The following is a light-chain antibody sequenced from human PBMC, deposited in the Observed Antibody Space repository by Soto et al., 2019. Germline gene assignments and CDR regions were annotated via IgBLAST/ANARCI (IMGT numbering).Light chain of an antibody. Sequence: EIVMTQSPPTLSVSPGERATLSCRASQNVGSNLAWYQQKPGQAPRLLVYDASTRATGTPARFSGSGSGTEFTITISSLQSEDFALYYCQQYNKWPLITFGQGTRLEIK. CDR3: QQYNKWPLIT. V-gene: IGKV3D-15*01. CDR1: QNVGSN. CDR2: DAS. J-gene: IGKJ5*01.